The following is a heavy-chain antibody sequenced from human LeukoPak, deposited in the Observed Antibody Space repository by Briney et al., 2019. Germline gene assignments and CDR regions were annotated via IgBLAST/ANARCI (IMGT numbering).Heavy chain of an antibody. CDR1: GFTFSSYW. D-gene: IGHD1-26*01. J-gene: IGHJ3*02. Sequence: GGSLRLSCAASGFTFSSYWMSWVRQAAGKGLEWVANIKQDGSEKYYVDSVKGRFTISRDNAKNSLYLQMNSLRAEDTAVYYCARSMYSGSYGAFDIWGQGTMVIISS. V-gene: IGHV3-7*01. CDR2: IKQDGSEK. CDR3: ARSMYSGSYGAFDI.